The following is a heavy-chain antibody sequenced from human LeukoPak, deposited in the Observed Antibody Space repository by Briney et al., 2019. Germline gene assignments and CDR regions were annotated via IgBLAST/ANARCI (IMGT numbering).Heavy chain of an antibody. J-gene: IGHJ5*02. CDR2: IYTSGST. V-gene: IGHV4-61*02. D-gene: IGHD2-15*01. Sequence: SETLSLTCTVSGGSISSGSYYWSWIRQPAGKGLEWIGRIYTSGSTNYNPSLKSRVTISVDTSKNQFSLKLSSVPAADTAVYYWARDCSGGSCYSGVGVDPWGQGTLVTVSS. CDR1: GGSISSGSYY. CDR3: ARDCSGGSCYSGVGVDP.